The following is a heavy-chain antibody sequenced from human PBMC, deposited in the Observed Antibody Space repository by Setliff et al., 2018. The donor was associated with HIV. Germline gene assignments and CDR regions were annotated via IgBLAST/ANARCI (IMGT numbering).Heavy chain of an antibody. CDR2: IYPGDSDT. J-gene: IGHJ4*02. CDR3: ARLVGNTYYDILTGYYNTPHFDY. D-gene: IGHD3-9*01. V-gene: IGHV5-51*01. CDR1: GYSFTSYW. Sequence: PGASLKISCKGSGYSFTSYWIGWVRQMPGKGLEWMGIIYPGDSDTRYSPSFQGQVTISADKSISTAYLQWSSLKASDTAMYYCARLVGNTYYDILTGYYNTPHFDYWGQGTLVTVSS.